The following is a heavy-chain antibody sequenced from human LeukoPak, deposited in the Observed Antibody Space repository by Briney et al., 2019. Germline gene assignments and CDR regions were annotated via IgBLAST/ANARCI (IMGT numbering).Heavy chain of an antibody. V-gene: IGHV1-2*02. Sequence: ASVKVSCKASGYTFTGYYMHWVRQAPGQGLEWMGWINPNSGGTNYAQKFQGRVTMTRDTSISTAYMELSRLRSDDTAVYYCAREWYDQHEAFDYWGQGTLVTVS. D-gene: IGHD1-1*01. CDR2: INPNSGGT. CDR1: GYTFTGYY. J-gene: IGHJ4*02. CDR3: AREWYDQHEAFDY.